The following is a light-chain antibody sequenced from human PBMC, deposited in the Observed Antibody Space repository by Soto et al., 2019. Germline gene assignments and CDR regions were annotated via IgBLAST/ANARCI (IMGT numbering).Light chain of an antibody. J-gene: IGLJ3*02. Sequence: QSVLTQPPSASGSPGQSVTISCTGASSDVGGYNYVSWCQQHPGKAPKLMIYEVTKRPSGVPDRFSGSKSGNTASLTVSGLQAEDEADYYCSSYAGSNNLVFGGGTKLIVL. CDR2: EVT. CDR1: SSDVGGYNY. V-gene: IGLV2-8*01. CDR3: SSYAGSNNLV.